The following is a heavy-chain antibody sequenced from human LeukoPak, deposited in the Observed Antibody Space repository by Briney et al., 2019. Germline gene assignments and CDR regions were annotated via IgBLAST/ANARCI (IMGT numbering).Heavy chain of an antibody. J-gene: IGHJ3*02. CDR2: IIPIFGTA. Sequence: SVKVSCKASGGTFSSYAISWVRQAPGQGLEWMGGIIPIFGTANYAQKFQGRVTITTDESTSTAYMELSSLRSEDTAVYYCARVGGYSGYDWADDAFDIWGQGTMVTVSS. CDR3: ARVGGYSGYDWADDAFDI. D-gene: IGHD5-12*01. V-gene: IGHV1-69*05. CDR1: GGTFSSYA.